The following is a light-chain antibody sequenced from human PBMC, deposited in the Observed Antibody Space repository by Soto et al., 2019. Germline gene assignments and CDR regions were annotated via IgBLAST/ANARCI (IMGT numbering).Light chain of an antibody. V-gene: IGKV3-20*01. Sequence: EIVLTQSPGTLSLSPGERVTLSCRASQSVSSSYLAWYQQIPGQAPRLLLYGASRRATGIPDRFSGSGSGTDFTLTISRLGPEDFAVYYCQQHGSSPRTFGQGTKVEIK. CDR3: QQHGSSPRT. CDR2: GAS. CDR1: QSVSSSY. J-gene: IGKJ1*01.